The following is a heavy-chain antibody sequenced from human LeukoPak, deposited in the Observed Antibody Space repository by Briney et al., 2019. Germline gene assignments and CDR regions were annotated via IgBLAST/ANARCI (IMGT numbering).Heavy chain of an antibody. J-gene: IGHJ4*02. CDR2: ISAYNGNT. CDR1: GYTFTSYG. V-gene: IGHV1-18*01. Sequence: ASVKVSCKASGYTFTSYGISWVRQAPGQGLEWMGWISAYNGNTNYAQKLQGRVTMTTDTSTSTAYMELRSLRSDDTAVYYCARDPGWSGYCNNGVCYGVDYWGQGTLVTVSS. CDR3: ARDPGWSGYCNNGVCYGVDY. D-gene: IGHD2-8*01.